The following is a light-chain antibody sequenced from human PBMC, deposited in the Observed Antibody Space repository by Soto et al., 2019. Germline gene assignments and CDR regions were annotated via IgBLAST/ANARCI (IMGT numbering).Light chain of an antibody. Sequence: DIQMTQSPSTLSASVGDRVTITCRASQSISSWLAWYQQKPGKAPKLLIYKASTLKSGVPSRFSGSGSGTEFTLTITSLQPDDFASYYCQQYVSYSWTFGQGTKVDIK. CDR1: QSISSW. V-gene: IGKV1-5*03. CDR3: QQYVSYSWT. J-gene: IGKJ1*01. CDR2: KAS.